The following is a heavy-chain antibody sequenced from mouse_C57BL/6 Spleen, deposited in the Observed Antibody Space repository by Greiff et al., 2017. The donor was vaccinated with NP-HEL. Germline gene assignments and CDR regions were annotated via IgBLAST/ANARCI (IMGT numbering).Heavy chain of an antibody. CDR1: GYTFTDYE. Sequence: QVQLQQSGAELVRPGASVTLSCKVSGYTFTDYEMHWVKQTPVHGLEWIGAIDPETGGTAYNQKFKGKAILTADKSSSTAYMELRSLTSEDSAVYYCTRKGLVTTPFAYWGQGTLVTVSA. CDR2: IDPETGGT. J-gene: IGHJ3*01. D-gene: IGHD2-2*01. CDR3: TRKGLVTTPFAY. V-gene: IGHV1-15*01.